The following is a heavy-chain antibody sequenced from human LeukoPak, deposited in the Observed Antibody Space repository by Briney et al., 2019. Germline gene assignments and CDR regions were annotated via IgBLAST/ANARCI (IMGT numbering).Heavy chain of an antibody. CDR3: ASSVRRLQSDFWSGYYSAPVYTFDY. V-gene: IGHV6-1*01. D-gene: IGHD3-3*01. CDR2: TYYRSKWYN. Sequence: SQTLSLTCAISGDSVSSNSAAWNWIRQSPSRGLEWLGRTYYRSKWYNDYAVSVKSRITINPDTSKNQFSLQLNSVTPEDTAVYYCASSVRRLQSDFWSGYYSAPVYTFDYWGQGTLVTVSS. J-gene: IGHJ4*02. CDR1: GDSVSSNSAA.